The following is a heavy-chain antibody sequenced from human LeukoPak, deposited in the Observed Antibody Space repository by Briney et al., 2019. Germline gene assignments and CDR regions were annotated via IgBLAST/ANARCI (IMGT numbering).Heavy chain of an antibody. CDR1: GCTFSSYA. V-gene: IGHV1-69*05. Sequence: ASVKVSCKASGCTFSSYAISWVRQAPGQGLEWMGGIIPFFGTANYAQKFQGRVTITTDESTSTAYMELSSLRSEDTAVYYCASKADVLLESLGAFDIWGQGTMVTVSS. J-gene: IGHJ3*02. CDR2: IIPFFGTA. D-gene: IGHD3-10*01. CDR3: ASKADVLLESLGAFDI.